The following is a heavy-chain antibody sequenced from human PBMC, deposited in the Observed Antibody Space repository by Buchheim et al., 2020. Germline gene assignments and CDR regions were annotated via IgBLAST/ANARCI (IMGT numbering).Heavy chain of an antibody. V-gene: IGHV3-48*03. CDR2: ITSSGDSG. J-gene: IGHJ4*02. Sequence: EVQLVESGGGLVQPGGSLRLSCAASGFTFSSYEMNWVRQAPGKGLEWVSYITSSGDSGYYADYGKGRFTISRENAKNALYQQMNSLRAEDTAVYYCARDLGAAGQHFDYWGQGTL. CDR1: GFTFSSYE. D-gene: IGHD6-13*01. CDR3: ARDLGAAGQHFDY.